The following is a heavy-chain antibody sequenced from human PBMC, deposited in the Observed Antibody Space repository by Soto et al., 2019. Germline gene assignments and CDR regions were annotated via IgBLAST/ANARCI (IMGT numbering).Heavy chain of an antibody. J-gene: IGHJ4*02. Sequence: EVQLLESGGDLAQPGGSLRLSCAASGFTSSSYAMTWVRQAPGKGLEWVSTISSSGASTYYADSVEGRFTISRDNSKNTLYLQMNSLRAEDTAVYYCAKEWSDARTREKCGLVNYWGQGTLVNVSS. D-gene: IGHD2-8*01. V-gene: IGHV3-23*01. CDR2: ISSSGAST. CDR3: AKEWSDARTREKCGLVNY. CDR1: GFTSSSYA.